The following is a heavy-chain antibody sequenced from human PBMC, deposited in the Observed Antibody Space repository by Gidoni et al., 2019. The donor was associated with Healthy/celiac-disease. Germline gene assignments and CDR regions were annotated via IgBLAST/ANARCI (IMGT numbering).Heavy chain of an antibody. J-gene: IGHJ5*02. Sequence: QVQLVQSGAEVKKPGSSVKVSCTAPGGTFSSYAISWGRQAPGHGLDGMGRIIPSLGIANYAQKFQGRVTITADKSTSTAYMGLSSLRSEDTAVYYCARTYNSSSWHRGWFDPWGQGTLVTVSS. CDR2: IIPSLGIA. CDR3: ARTYNSSSWHRGWFDP. V-gene: IGHV1-69*09. CDR1: GGTFSSYA. D-gene: IGHD6-13*01.